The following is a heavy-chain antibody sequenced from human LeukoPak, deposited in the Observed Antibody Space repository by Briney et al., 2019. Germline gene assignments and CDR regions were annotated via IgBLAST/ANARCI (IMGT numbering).Heavy chain of an antibody. D-gene: IGHD6-13*01. J-gene: IGHJ6*02. CDR3: ATSVLVRDYYGMDA. Sequence: ASVKVSCKASGGTFSSYAISWVRQAPGQGLEWMGGIIPIFGTANYAQKFQGRVTITADESTSTAYMEVSSLRSEGTAVYYCATSVLVRDYYGMDAWGQGTTVTVSS. CDR1: GGTFSSYA. V-gene: IGHV1-69*13. CDR2: IIPIFGTA.